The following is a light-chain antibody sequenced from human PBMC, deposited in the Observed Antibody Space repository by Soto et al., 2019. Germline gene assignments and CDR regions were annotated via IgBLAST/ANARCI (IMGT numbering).Light chain of an antibody. CDR3: QQSYSTPRT. CDR2: AAS. V-gene: IGKV1-39*01. CDR1: QSISSY. Sequence: DIQMTQSPSSLSASVGDRVTITCRASQSISSYLNWYQQKPGKAPKLLIYAASSLQSGVPSRFSGSGSGTAFPLTISSLQPEDFATYYCQQSYSTPRTFGQGTKVEIK. J-gene: IGKJ1*01.